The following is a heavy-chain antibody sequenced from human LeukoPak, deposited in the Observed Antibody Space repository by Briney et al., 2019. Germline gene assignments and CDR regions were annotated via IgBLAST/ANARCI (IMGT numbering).Heavy chain of an antibody. D-gene: IGHD4-17*01. J-gene: IGHJ4*02. CDR2: IYTSGST. Sequence: SQTLSLTCTVSGGSICSGSYYWSWIRQPAGKGLEWIGRIYTSGSTNYNPSLKSRVTISVDTSKNQFSLKLSSVTAADTAVYYCARENSYGDYIDYWGQGTLVTVSS. CDR3: ARENSYGDYIDY. V-gene: IGHV4-61*02. CDR1: GGSICSGSYY.